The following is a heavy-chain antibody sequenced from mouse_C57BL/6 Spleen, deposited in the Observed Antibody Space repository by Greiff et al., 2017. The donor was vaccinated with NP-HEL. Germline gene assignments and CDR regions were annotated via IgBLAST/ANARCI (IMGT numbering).Heavy chain of an antibody. CDR3: ARDGSSYPYAMDY. CDR2: ISYDGSN. CDR1: GYSITSGYY. Sequence: VQLQQSGPGLVKPSQSLSLTCSVTGYSITSGYYWNWIRQFPGNKLEWMGYISYDGSNNYNPSLKNRISITRDTSKNQFFLKLNSVTTEDTATYYCARDGSSYPYAMDYWGQGTSVTVSS. V-gene: IGHV3-6*01. D-gene: IGHD1-1*01. J-gene: IGHJ4*01.